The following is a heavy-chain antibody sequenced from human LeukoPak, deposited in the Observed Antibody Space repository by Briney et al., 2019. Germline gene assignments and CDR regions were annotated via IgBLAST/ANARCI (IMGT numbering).Heavy chain of an antibody. D-gene: IGHD2-21*02. J-gene: IGHJ4*02. CDR3: TTDRVAYCGGDCYKTIDY. CDR1: GFTFSNAW. Sequence: PGGSLRLSCAASGFTFSNAWMSWVRQAPGKGLEWVGCIKSKTDGGTTDYAAPVKGRFTISRDDSKNTLYLQMNSLKTEDTAVYYCTTDRVAYCGGDCYKTIDYWGQGTLVTVSS. CDR2: IKSKTDGGTT. V-gene: IGHV3-15*01.